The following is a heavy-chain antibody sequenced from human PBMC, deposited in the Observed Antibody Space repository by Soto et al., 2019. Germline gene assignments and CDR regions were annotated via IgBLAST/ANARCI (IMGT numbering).Heavy chain of an antibody. V-gene: IGHV1-69*13. CDR2: IIPLFGTT. J-gene: IGHJ4*02. Sequence: VASVKVSCKASGGTFRSYAISWVRQAPGQGPEWMGGIIPLFGTTNYAPKFQGRVTITADESASTAYMELGSLRSEDTAVYYCASNNRASYHFDYWGQGTQVTVSS. CDR1: GGTFRSYA. D-gene: IGHD3-16*02. CDR3: ASNNRASYHFDY.